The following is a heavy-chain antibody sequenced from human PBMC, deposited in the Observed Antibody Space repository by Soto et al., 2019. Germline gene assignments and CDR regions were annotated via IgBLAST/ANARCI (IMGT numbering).Heavy chain of an antibody. CDR2: INHSGST. V-gene: IGHV4-34*01. CDR3: ARRGAGSGSYYRYSVYFDY. D-gene: IGHD3-10*01. Sequence: PSETLSHTCAVYGGYFRGYYWSWIRQPTGKGLEWIGEINHSGSTNYNPSLKSRVTISVDTSKNQFSLKLSSVTAADTAVYYCARRGAGSGSYYRYSVYFDYWGQGTLVTVSS. J-gene: IGHJ4*02. CDR1: GGYFRGYY.